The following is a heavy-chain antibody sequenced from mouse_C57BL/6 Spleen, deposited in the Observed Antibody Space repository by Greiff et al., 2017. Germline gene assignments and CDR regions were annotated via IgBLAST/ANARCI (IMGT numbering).Heavy chain of an antibody. Sequence: VQLQQSGPELVKPGASVKISCKASGYTFTDYYMNWVKQSHGKSLEWIGDINPNNGGTSYNQKFKGKATLTVDKSSSTAYMELRSLTSEDSAVYYCARWDDYDTFDYWGQGTTLTVSS. V-gene: IGHV1-26*01. CDR2: INPNNGGT. CDR1: GYTFTDYY. J-gene: IGHJ2*01. CDR3: ARWDDYDTFDY. D-gene: IGHD2-4*01.